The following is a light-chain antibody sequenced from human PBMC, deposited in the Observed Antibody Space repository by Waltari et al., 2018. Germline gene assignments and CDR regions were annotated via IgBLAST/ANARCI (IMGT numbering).Light chain of an antibody. J-gene: IGKJ1*01. Sequence: ELVLTQSPDILALSPGKVATLSCRASQSVSRTLAWYQQKPGQAPRLLIYGASTRATGIPDRFSGGGSGTDFSLTISRLEPEDFAVYYCQHYVRLPATFGQGTKVEIK. V-gene: IGKV3-20*01. CDR3: QHYVRLPAT. CDR2: GAS. CDR1: QSVSRT.